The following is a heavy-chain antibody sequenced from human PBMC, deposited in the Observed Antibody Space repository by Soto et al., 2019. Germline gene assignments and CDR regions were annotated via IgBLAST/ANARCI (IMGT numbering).Heavy chain of an antibody. CDR1: GFTFSSYA. V-gene: IGHV3-30-3*01. CDR3: ARDTDSSSSLDY. Sequence: QVQLVESGGGVVQPGRSLRLSCAASGFTFSSYAMHWVRQAPGKGLEWVAVISYDGSNKYYADSVKGRFTISRDNSENTLYLQMNSLRAEDTAVYYCARDTDSSSSLDYWGQGTLVTVSS. J-gene: IGHJ4*02. D-gene: IGHD6-13*01. CDR2: ISYDGSNK.